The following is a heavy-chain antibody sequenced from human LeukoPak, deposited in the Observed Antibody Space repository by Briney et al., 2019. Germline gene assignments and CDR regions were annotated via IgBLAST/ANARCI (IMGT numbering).Heavy chain of an antibody. CDR3: ARERNWGSFDY. J-gene: IGHJ4*02. V-gene: IGHV3-30*19. CDR1: GFTFSSYG. D-gene: IGHD7-27*01. Sequence: GGSLRLSCAASGFTFSSYGMHWVRQAPGKGLEWVAVISYDGSNKYYADSVKGRFTISRDNSKNTLYLQMSSLRAEDTAVYYCARERNWGSFDYWGQGTLVTVSS. CDR2: ISYDGSNK.